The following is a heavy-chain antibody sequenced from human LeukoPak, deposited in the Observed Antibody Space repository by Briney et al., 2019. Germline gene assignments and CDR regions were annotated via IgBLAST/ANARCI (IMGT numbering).Heavy chain of an antibody. J-gene: IGHJ4*02. CDR1: GFTFSSYG. D-gene: IGHD3-10*01. V-gene: IGHV3-30*18. CDR2: ISYDGSNK. CDR3: AKGKGSGSYYFTDLDY. Sequence: GGSLRLSCAASGFTFSSYGMHWVRQAPGKGLEWVAVISYDGSNKYYADSVKGRFTISRDNSKNTLYLQMNSLRAEDTAVYYCAKGKGSGSYYFTDLDYWGQGTLVTVSS.